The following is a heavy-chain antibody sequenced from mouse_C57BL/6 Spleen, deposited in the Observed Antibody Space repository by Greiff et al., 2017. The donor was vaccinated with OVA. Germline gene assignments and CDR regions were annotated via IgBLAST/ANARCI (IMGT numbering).Heavy chain of an antibody. CDR2: INPNNGGT. CDR1: GYTFTDYN. D-gene: IGHD2-5*01. Sequence: EVQLQQSGPELVKPGASVKMSCKASGYTFTDYNMHWVKQSHGKSLEWIGYINPNNGGTSYNQKFKGKATLTVNKSSSTSYMELRSLTSEDCAVYYCASSNYPYYFDYWGQGTTLTVSA. CDR3: ASSNYPYYFDY. J-gene: IGHJ2*01. V-gene: IGHV1-22*01.